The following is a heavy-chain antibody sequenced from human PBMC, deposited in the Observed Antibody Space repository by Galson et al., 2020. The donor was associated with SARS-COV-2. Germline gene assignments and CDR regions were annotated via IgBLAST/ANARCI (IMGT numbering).Heavy chain of an antibody. CDR2: IRSSSGTI. D-gene: IGHD1-1*01. CDR1: GFTFSSYT. CDR3: ARERLEY. V-gene: IGHV3-48*04. Sequence: GGSLRLSCAASGFTFSSYTMNWVRQTPVKGLELVAYIRSSSGTIYYADSVKGRFNISRDNAKSSLYLQLNSLRVEDTAVYYCARERLEYWGQGTLVTGSS. J-gene: IGHJ4*02.